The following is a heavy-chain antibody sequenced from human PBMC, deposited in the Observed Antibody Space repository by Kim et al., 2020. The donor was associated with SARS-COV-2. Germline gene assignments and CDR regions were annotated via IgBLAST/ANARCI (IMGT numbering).Heavy chain of an antibody. Sequence: SVKGRFTISRDNSKNSLYLQMNSLRTEDTALYYCAKLQGSATVFLSYFDYWGQGTLVTVSS. J-gene: IGHJ4*02. V-gene: IGHV3-43*01. D-gene: IGHD2-21*01. CDR3: AKLQGSATVFLSYFDY.